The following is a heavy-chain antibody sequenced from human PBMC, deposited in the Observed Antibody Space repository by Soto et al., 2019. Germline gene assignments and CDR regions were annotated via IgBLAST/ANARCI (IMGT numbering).Heavy chain of an antibody. Sequence: PGGSLTLSCAASGLTFSSYAMSWVRQAPGKGLEWVSAISRSGGSTYYADSVKGRFTISRDNSKNTLYLQMNSLRAEDTAVYYCEKGGAVVAATPVYWGKGTLVTVSS. CDR2: ISRSGGST. V-gene: IGHV3-23*01. CDR1: GLTFSSYA. J-gene: IGHJ4*02. CDR3: EKGGAVVAATPVY. D-gene: IGHD2-15*01.